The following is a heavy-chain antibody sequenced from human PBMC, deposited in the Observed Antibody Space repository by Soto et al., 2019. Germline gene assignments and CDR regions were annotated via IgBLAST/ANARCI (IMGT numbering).Heavy chain of an antibody. CDR1: GFTFSSYG. V-gene: IGHV3-33*01. CDR3: ARDLSGDYGALDT. D-gene: IGHD4-17*01. Sequence: QVQLVESGGGVVQPGRSLRLSCAPSGFTFSSYGMHWARQAPGKGLEWVAVIWYDESNKVYADSVKGRFTISRDNSKNTLYQQMNSLRAEDTAVYYCARDLSGDYGALDTWGQGTMVTVSS. J-gene: IGHJ3*02. CDR2: IWYDESNK.